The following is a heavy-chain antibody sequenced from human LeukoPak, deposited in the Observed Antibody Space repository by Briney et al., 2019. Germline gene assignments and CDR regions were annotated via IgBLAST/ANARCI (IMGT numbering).Heavy chain of an antibody. Sequence: GGSLRLSCAASGFTFSSYSMNWVRQAPGKGLEWVSSISDSGPNTYYADSVKGRFTISRDDSKNTLYLQMNSLRAEDTAVYYCARAENYFTSGTYRRDFDYWGQGTLVTVSS. V-gene: IGHV3-23*01. D-gene: IGHD3-10*01. CDR2: ISDSGPNT. CDR3: ARAENYFTSGTYRRDFDY. CDR1: GFTFSSYS. J-gene: IGHJ4*02.